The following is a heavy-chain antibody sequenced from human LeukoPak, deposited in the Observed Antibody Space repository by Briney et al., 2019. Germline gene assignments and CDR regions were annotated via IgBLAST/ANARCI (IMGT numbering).Heavy chain of an antibody. J-gene: IGHJ4*02. D-gene: IGHD2/OR15-2a*01. V-gene: IGHV3-23*01. CDR2: ISDSGGTT. CDR3: ARDLSYFDY. Sequence: GGSLRLSCVASGFTFSDYPMSWVRQVPGEGLEWVSAISDSGGTTDYADSVKGRFTISRDDSKNTLYLQMNNVRAEDTAIYYCARDLSYFDYWGQGTLVTVSS. CDR1: GFTFSDYP.